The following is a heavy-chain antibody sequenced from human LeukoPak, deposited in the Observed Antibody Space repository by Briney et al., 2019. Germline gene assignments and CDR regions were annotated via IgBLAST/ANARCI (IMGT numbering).Heavy chain of an antibody. CDR2: INPNSGGT. Sequence: ASVKVSCKASGYTFTGYYMHWVRQAPGQGLERMGWINPNSGGTNYAQKFQGRVTMARDTSISTAYMELSRLRSDDTAVYYCARAGLYSGSYYWFDPWGQGTLVTVSS. CDR1: GYTFTGYY. V-gene: IGHV1-2*02. CDR3: ARAGLYSGSYYWFDP. D-gene: IGHD1-26*01. J-gene: IGHJ5*02.